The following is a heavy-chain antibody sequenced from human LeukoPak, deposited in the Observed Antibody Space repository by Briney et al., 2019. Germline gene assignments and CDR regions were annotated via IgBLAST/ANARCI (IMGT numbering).Heavy chain of an antibody. V-gene: IGHV3-21*04. CDR1: GFTFSSYS. Sequence: GGSPRLSCAASGFTFSSYSMNWVRQAPGKGLEWVSAISSSSTYIYYVDSVKGRFTISRDNAKNSVYLQMNSLRAEDTAVYYCARVITDTSSWYGSDSWGQGILVTVSS. D-gene: IGHD6-13*01. J-gene: IGHJ5*01. CDR3: ARVITDTSSWYGSDS. CDR2: ISSSSTYI.